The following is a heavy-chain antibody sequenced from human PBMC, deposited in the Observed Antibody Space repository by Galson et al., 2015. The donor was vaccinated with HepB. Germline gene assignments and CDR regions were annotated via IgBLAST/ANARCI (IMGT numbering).Heavy chain of an antibody. D-gene: IGHD1-7*01. Sequence: SVKVSCKASGYTFAAYYIHWVRQAPGQGPEWMGWINSNTGGTNYAQTFHGRVTMTRDTSIKTAYMELSGLISDDAAVYYCARGKRGYGSSGTCGTDVWGQGTTVTVSS. CDR2: INSNTGGT. J-gene: IGHJ6*02. CDR1: GYTFAAYY. V-gene: IGHV1-2*02. CDR3: ARGKRGYGSSGTCGTDV.